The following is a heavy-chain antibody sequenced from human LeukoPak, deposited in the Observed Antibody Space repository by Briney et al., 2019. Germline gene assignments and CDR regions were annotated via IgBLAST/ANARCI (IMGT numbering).Heavy chain of an antibody. J-gene: IGHJ4*02. CDR3: AREGGDYYDSSGYFDY. D-gene: IGHD3-22*01. CDR2: IIPIFGTA. V-gene: IGHV1-69*13. Sequence: SVKVSCKASGGTFSSYAISWVRQAPGQGLEWMGGIIPIFGTANYAQKFQGGVTITADESTSTAYMELSSLRSEDTAVYYCAREGGDYYDSSGYFDYWGQGTLVTVSS. CDR1: GGTFSSYA.